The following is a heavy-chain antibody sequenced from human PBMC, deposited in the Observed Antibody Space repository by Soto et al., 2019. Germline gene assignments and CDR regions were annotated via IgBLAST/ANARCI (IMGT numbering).Heavy chain of an antibody. CDR1: GDSISTVDYF. J-gene: IGHJ5*01. CDR3: ARGRYCLNGRCFPNWFDS. V-gene: IGHV4-30-4*01. D-gene: IGHD2-15*01. Sequence: SETLSLTCSVSGDSISTVDYFWAWIRQPPGQALEYIGYIYKSATTYYNPSFESRVAISLDASKSQFSLNVTSVTAADTAVYFCARGRYCLNGRCFPNWFDSWGQGTLVTVSS. CDR2: IYKSATT.